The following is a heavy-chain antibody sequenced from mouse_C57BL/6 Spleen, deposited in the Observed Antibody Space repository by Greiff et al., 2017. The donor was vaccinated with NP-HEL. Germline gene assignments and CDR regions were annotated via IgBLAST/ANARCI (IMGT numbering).Heavy chain of an antibody. CDR2: ISRGGSYT. CDR3: ARGDDYDVGYYFDY. J-gene: IGHJ2*01. Sequence: EVKLQESGGDLVKPGGSLKLSCAASGFTFSSYGMSWVRQTPDKRLEWVATISRGGSYTYYPDSVKGRFPISRDNAKNTLYLQVSSLKSEDTAMYYCARGDDYDVGYYFDYWGQGTTLTVSS. CDR1: GFTFSSYG. V-gene: IGHV5-6*01. D-gene: IGHD2-4*01.